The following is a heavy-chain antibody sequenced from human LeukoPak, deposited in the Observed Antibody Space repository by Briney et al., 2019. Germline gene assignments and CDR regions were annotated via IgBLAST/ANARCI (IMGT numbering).Heavy chain of an antibody. Sequence: PGVSLRLSCAASGFTFGTYAMSWVRQAPGTGLEWVSAFGGGGNTYYADSVKGRFTISRDNSKNTLYLQMNSLRVEDTAVYYCARHWTGTKSFDYWGQGTLVTVSS. D-gene: IGHD1-14*01. CDR2: FGGGGNT. CDR1: GFTFGTYA. J-gene: IGHJ4*02. CDR3: ARHWTGTKSFDY. V-gene: IGHV3-23*01.